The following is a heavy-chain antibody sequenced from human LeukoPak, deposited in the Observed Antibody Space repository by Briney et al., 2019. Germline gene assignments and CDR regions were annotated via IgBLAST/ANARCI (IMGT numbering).Heavy chain of an antibody. J-gene: IGHJ5*02. V-gene: IGHV4-39*07. D-gene: IGHD3-3*01. CDR1: GGSISSSSYY. Sequence: SETLSLTCTVSGGSISSSSYYWGWIRQPPGKGLEWIGSIYYSGSTYYNPSLKNRVTISVDTSKNQFSLKLSSVTAADTAVYYCASREVLRFLEWLPRGFDPWGQGTLVTVSS. CDR2: IYYSGST. CDR3: ASREVLRFLEWLPRGFDP.